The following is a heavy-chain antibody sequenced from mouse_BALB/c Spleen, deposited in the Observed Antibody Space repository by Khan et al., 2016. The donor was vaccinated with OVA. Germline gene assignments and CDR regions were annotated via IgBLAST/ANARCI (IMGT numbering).Heavy chain of an antibody. CDR1: GYSITGGYS. D-gene: IGHD1-1*01. Sequence: VQLKESGPGLVKPSQSLSLTCSVTGYSITGGYSWSWIRQFPGNKLEWMGYISYDGSNNYNPSLKNRISITRDTSKNQFFLKLNSVTTADTATYYCARGGVVVPYWYFDVWGAGTTVTVSS. V-gene: IGHV3-6*02. CDR3: ARGGVVVPYWYFDV. CDR2: ISYDGSN. J-gene: IGHJ1*01.